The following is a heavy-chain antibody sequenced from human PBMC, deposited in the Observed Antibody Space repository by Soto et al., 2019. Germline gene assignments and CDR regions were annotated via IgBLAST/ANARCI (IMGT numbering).Heavy chain of an antibody. CDR1: GYTFTSYY. CDR3: ARDPSLNGGNTNGYIDY. V-gene: IGHV1-46*01. J-gene: IGHJ4*02. D-gene: IGHD2-15*01. CDR2: INPSGGST. Sequence: ASVKVSCKASGYTFTSYYMHWVRQAPGQGLEWMGIINPSGGSTSYAQKFQGRVTMTRDTSTSTVYMELSSLRSEDTAVYYCARDPSLNGGNTNGYIDYWGQGTLVTVSS.